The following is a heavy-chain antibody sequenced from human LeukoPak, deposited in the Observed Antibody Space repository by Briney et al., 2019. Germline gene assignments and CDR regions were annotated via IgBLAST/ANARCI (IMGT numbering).Heavy chain of an antibody. CDR3: ARQRYSYDYFDY. J-gene: IGHJ4*02. Sequence: YWXXWVRQLPXKGXEWMGIIYPGDSDTRYSPSFQGQVTISADKSISTAYLQWSSLKASDTAMYYCARQRYSYDYFDYWGQGTLVTVSS. D-gene: IGHD5-18*01. V-gene: IGHV5-51*01. CDR2: IYPGDSDT. CDR1: YW.